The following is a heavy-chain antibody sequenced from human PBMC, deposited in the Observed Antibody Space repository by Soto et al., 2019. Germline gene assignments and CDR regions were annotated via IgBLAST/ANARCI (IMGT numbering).Heavy chain of an antibody. D-gene: IGHD6-19*01. Sequence: ASVKVSCKASGGTFSSYAISWVRQAPGQGLEWMGGIIPIFGTANYAQKFQGRVTITADKSTRTAYMELSSLGSEDTAVYYSARDSGRGWYFAYWAQGTLVTVSS. CDR2: IIPIFGTA. J-gene: IGHJ4*02. CDR3: ARDSGRGWYFAY. CDR1: GGTFSSYA. V-gene: IGHV1-69*06.